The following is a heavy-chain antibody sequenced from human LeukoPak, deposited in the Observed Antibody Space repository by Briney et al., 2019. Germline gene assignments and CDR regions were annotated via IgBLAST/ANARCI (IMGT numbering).Heavy chain of an antibody. CDR1: GFTFSSYE. Sequence: GGSLRLSCAASGFTFSSYEMNWVRQAPGKGLEWVSYVSSSGTTIYYADSVKGRFTVSRDNAKNSLYLQMNSLRAGDTAVYYCARQVASGFDPWGQGTLVTVSS. V-gene: IGHV3-48*03. CDR3: ARQVASGFDP. J-gene: IGHJ5*02. CDR2: VSSSGTTI.